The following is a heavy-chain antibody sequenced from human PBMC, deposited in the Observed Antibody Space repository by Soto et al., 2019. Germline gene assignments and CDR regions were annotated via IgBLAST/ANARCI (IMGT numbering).Heavy chain of an antibody. V-gene: IGHV3-66*01. CDR3: ARDNKVEVAGTYYYYYMDV. J-gene: IGHJ6*03. CDR2: IYSGGST. Sequence: GGSLRLSCAASGFTVSSNYMSWVRQAPGKGLEWVSVIYSGGSTYYADSVKGRFTISRDNSKNTLYLQMNSLRAEETAVYYCARDNKVEVAGTYYYYYMDVWGQGTTVTVSS. CDR1: GFTVSSNY. D-gene: IGHD6-19*01.